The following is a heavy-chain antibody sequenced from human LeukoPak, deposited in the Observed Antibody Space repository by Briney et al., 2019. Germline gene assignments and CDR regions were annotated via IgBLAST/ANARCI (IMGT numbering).Heavy chain of an antibody. CDR3: ASSSWAVAAAAFDY. CDR1: GGSISSSSYY. V-gene: IGHV4-39*01. Sequence: SETLSLTCTVSGGSISSSSYYWGWIRQPPGKGLEWIGSIYYSRSTYYNPSLRSPVTISVDTSKNQFSLKLSSVTAADTAVYYCASSSWAVAAAAFDYWGQGTLVTVSS. D-gene: IGHD6-19*01. CDR2: IYYSRST. J-gene: IGHJ4*02.